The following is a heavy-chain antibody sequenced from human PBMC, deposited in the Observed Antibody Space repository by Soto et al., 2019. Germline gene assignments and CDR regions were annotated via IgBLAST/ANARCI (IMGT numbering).Heavy chain of an antibody. CDR3: ALNDYGDLTGYYYYYGMDV. CDR2: ISYDGSNK. J-gene: IGHJ6*02. Sequence: QVQLVESGGGVVQPGRSLRLSCAASGFTFSSYGMHWVRQAPGKGLEWVAVISYDGSNKYYADSVKGRFTISRDNSKNTLYLQMNSLRAEDTAVYYCALNDYGDLTGYYYYYGMDVWGQGTTVTVSS. CDR1: GFTFSSYG. D-gene: IGHD4-17*01. V-gene: IGHV3-30*03.